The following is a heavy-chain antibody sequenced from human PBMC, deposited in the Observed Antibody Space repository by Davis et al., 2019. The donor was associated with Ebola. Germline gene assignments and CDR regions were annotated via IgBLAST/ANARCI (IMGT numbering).Heavy chain of an antibody. CDR2: ISDTTTYT. J-gene: IGHJ4*02. V-gene: IGHV3-11*06. CDR1: GFTVSSNY. CDR3: ATRSKSFHY. D-gene: IGHD1-14*01. Sequence: GESLKISCAASGFTVSSNYMSWIRQAPGRGLEYISCISDTTTYTHYADSVKGRFTISRDNAKKSLYLQISSLRAEDTAVYYCATRSKSFHYWGQGTLVTVSS.